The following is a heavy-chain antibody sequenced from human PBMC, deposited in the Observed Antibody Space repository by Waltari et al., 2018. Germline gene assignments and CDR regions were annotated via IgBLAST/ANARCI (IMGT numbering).Heavy chain of an antibody. CDR2: INPSLGST. V-gene: IGHV1-46*01. CDR3: ARGNYGGNSGFDY. Sequence: QVQLVQSGAEVKKPGASVKVSCKASGYTFTSYYIHWVRQAPGQGLEWMGIINPSLGSTSYAQKFQGRVTVTRDTSTSAVYMELSSLRSEDTAMYYCARGNYGGNSGFDYWGQGTLVTVSS. CDR1: GYTFTSYY. D-gene: IGHD4-17*01. J-gene: IGHJ4*02.